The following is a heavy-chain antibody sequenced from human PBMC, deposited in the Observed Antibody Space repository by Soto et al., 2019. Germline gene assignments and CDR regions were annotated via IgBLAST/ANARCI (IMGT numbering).Heavy chain of an antibody. CDR1: GFSLSTSGVG. Sequence: QITFKESGPTLVKPTQNLTLTCTFSGFSLSTSGVGVGWIRQPPGKALECLALIYWDDDKRYSPSLKSRLTITEDTSKNQVVLTMTNMDPVDTATYFCAHRLCDSSCYWDVGYFDYWGRGTLVTVSS. J-gene: IGHJ4*02. V-gene: IGHV2-5*02. D-gene: IGHD2-15*01. CDR3: AHRLCDSSCYWDVGYFDY. CDR2: IYWDDDK.